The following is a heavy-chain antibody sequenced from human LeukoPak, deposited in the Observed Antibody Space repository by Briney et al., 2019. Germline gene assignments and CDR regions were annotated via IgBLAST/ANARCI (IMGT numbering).Heavy chain of an antibody. CDR1: GYTFTGYY. J-gene: IGHJ6*02. D-gene: IGHD1-26*01. CDR2: INPNSGGT. Sequence: EASVKVSCKASGYTFTGYYMHRVRQAPGQGLEWMGWINPNSGGTNYAQKFQGRVTMTRDTSISTAYMELSRLRSDDTAVYYCARDQGPAYSGSSYYYYYGMDVWGQGTTVTVSS. V-gene: IGHV1-2*02. CDR3: ARDQGPAYSGSSYYYYYGMDV.